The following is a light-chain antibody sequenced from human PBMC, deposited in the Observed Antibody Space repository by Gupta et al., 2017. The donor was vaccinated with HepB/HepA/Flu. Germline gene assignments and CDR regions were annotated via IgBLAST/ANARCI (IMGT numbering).Light chain of an antibody. CDR2: RNN. Sequence: QSVLTQPPSAPWPPGQRVTFACSGSSSSVGGNYVYWYQQLPGAAPKLLIYRNNKRPSGVPDRFSGSKYGTSASLAISGLRAEDEADYYCAAWDDSRSAVVFGGGTKLTV. CDR1: SSSVGGNY. J-gene: IGLJ2*01. V-gene: IGLV1-47*01. CDR3: AAWDDSRSAVV.